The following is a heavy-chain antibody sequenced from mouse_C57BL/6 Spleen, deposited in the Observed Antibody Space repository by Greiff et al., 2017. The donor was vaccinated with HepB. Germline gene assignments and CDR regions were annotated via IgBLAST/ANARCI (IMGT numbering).Heavy chain of an antibody. CDR3: AVGNGTWFAY. V-gene: IGHV5-6*02. D-gene: IGHD2-1*01. CDR1: GFTFSSYG. J-gene: IGHJ3*01. CDR2: ISSGGSYT. Sequence: DVKLVESGGDLVKPGGSLKLSCAASGFTFSSYGMSWVRQTPDKRLEWVATISSGGSYTYYPDSVKGRFTISRDHAKNTLYLQMSSLKAEDTAMYYCAVGNGTWFAYWGQGTLVTVSA.